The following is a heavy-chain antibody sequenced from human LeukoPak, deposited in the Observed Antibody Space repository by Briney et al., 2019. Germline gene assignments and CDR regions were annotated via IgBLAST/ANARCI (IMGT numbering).Heavy chain of an antibody. V-gene: IGHV4-59*11. CDR3: TRSRVSGSYFDYHSGMDV. CDR1: RGPISSHY. D-gene: IGHD1-26*01. J-gene: IGHJ6*02. Sequence: SETLSLTCTVSRGPISSHYWSWIRQPPGKGLEWIGYVSFSGTTKCSPSLNSRVTISRDTSKNQFSLRVNSVTAADTAVYYCTRSRVSGSYFDYHSGMDVWGQGTTVIVS. CDR2: VSFSGTT.